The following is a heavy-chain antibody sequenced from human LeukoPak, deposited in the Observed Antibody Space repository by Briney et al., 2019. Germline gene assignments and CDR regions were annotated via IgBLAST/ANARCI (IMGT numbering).Heavy chain of an antibody. CDR1: GYSISSGYY. J-gene: IGHJ4*02. CDR3: ARHRSKWLQSSFDY. D-gene: IGHD5-24*01. Sequence: SETLSLTCTVSGYSISSGYYWGWIRQPPGKGLEWIGSIYHSGSTYYNPSLKSRVTISVDTAKNQFSLKLNSVTAADTAVYYCARHRSKWLQSSFDYWGQGTLVTVSS. V-gene: IGHV4-38-2*02. CDR2: IYHSGST.